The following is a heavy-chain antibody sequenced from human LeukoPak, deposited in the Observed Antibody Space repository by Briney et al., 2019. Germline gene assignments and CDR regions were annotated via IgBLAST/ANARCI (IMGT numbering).Heavy chain of an antibody. V-gene: IGHV4-39*01. CDR1: GGSISNSNYY. D-gene: IGHD1-26*01. CDR3: ARRTSNPVGAIDY. CDR2: FSYSGST. Sequence: SETLSLTCTVSGGSISNSNYYWGWIRQPPGKGLEWIGSFSYSGSTYYNPSLKSRVTISVDTSKNQFSLKLTSVTAPDTAVYYCARRTSNPVGAIDYWGQGTLVTVSS. J-gene: IGHJ4*02.